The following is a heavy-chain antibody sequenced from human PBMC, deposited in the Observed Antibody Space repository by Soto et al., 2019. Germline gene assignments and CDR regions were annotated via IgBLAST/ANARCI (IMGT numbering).Heavy chain of an antibody. CDR2: AYSSGTT. J-gene: IGHJ4*02. CDR3: ARDIASYAYGEGY. CDR1: GGSINSYW. D-gene: IGHD2-21*01. Sequence: PETLSLTCTVSGGSINSYWWSWIRQPAGKGLEWIGRAYSSGTTDYNPSLKSRATMSVETSKNQFSRKLSSVTAADTAVYYCARDIASYAYGEGYWGQGSQVT. V-gene: IGHV4-4*07.